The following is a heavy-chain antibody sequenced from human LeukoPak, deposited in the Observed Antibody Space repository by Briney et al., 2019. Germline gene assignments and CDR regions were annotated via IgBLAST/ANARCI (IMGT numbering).Heavy chain of an antibody. V-gene: IGHV3-23*01. CDR3: AKFKVADAIYDFWSGYYRDYFDY. CDR2: ISGSGGST. D-gene: IGHD3-3*01. J-gene: IGHJ4*02. CDR1: GFTFSSYA. Sequence: GGSLRLSCAASGFTFSSYAMSWVRQAPGKGLEWVSAISGSGGSTYYADSVKGRFTISRDNSKNTLYLQMNSLRAEDTAVYYCAKFKVADAIYDFWSGYYRDYFDYWGQGTLVTVSS.